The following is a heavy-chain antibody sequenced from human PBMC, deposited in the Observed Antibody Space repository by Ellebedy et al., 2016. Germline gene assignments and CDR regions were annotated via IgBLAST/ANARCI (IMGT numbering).Heavy chain of an antibody. D-gene: IGHD3-22*01. J-gene: IGHJ1*01. CDR1: GFTFSSYA. V-gene: IGHV3-30-3*01. Sequence: GESLKISXAASGFTFSSYAMHWVRQAPGKGLEWVAVISYDGNNKYYADSVKGRFTISRDNSKNTLYLQMNSLRAEDTAVYYCADDSSGYPEYFQHWGQGTLVTVSS. CDR3: ADDSSGYPEYFQH. CDR2: ISYDGNNK.